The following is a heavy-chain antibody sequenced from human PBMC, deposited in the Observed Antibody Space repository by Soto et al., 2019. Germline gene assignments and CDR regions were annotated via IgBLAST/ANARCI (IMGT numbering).Heavy chain of an antibody. D-gene: IGHD3-22*01. CDR2: INAGNGNT. V-gene: IGHV1-3*01. CDR3: ARVGGQSYYYDSSGYYSH. CDR1: GYTFTSYA. J-gene: IGHJ4*02. Sequence: QVQLVQSGAEVKKPGASVKVSCKASGYTFTSYAMHWVRQAPGQRLEWMGWINAGNGNTKYSQKFQGRVTITRDTSASTAYMELSSLRSEDTAVYYCARVGGQSYYYDSSGYYSHWGQGTLVTVSS.